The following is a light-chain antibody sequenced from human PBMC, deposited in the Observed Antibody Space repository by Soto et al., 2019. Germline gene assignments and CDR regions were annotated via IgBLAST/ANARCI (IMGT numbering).Light chain of an antibody. J-gene: IGLJ3*02. V-gene: IGLV2-8*01. Sequence: QSALTQPASVSGSPGQSITISCTGTSSDVGGYNYVSWYQQHPGKAPKLMIYEVTKRPSGVPDRFSGSKAGNTASLTVFGLQAEDEANYYCGSFAGPVWVFGGGTKLTVL. CDR3: GSFAGPVWV. CDR2: EVT. CDR1: SSDVGGYNY.